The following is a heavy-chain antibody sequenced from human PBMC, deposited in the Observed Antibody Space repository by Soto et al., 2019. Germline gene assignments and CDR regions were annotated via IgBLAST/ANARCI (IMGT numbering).Heavy chain of an antibody. CDR1: GYSFTGNS. J-gene: IGHJ4*02. CDR2: IHPSNGGT. V-gene: IGHV1-2*04. D-gene: IGHD3-3*01. CDR3: AHRVLRTVFGLVTTTAIYFDF. Sequence: GASVKVSCKASGYSFTGNSIHWVRQAPGQGLEWMGWIHPSNGGTNYAQKFQGWVTMTRDTSTSTAYMDLSRLTSDDTATYYCAHRVLRTVFGLVTTTAIYFDFWGQGTPVTVSS.